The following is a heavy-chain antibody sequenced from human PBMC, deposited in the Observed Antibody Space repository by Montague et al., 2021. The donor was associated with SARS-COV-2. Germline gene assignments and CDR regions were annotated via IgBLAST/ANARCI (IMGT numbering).Heavy chain of an antibody. J-gene: IGHJ5*02. CDR1: GISLSTSGVG. V-gene: IGHV2-5*02. CDR2: IYWDDDE. CDR3: APLGFDSRSYYTPHNWFDP. D-gene: IGHD3-10*01. Sequence: PALVKPTQTLTLTCTFSGISLSTSGVGVAWILQPPGKALEWLALIYWDDDERYSPSMRSRLTITKDTSENQVVLRMTNMDPMDTATYYCAPLGFDSRSYYTPHNWFDPWGQGILVTVSS.